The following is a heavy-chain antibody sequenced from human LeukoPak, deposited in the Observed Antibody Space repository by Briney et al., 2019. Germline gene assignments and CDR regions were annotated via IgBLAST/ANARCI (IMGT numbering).Heavy chain of an antibody. CDR3: AKGNGYSYGRYYFDY. V-gene: IGHV3-23*01. J-gene: IGHJ4*02. CDR1: GFTFSSYA. D-gene: IGHD5-18*01. CDR2: ITASGGNT. Sequence: GGSLRLSCAASGFTFSSYAMGWVRQAPGKGLEWVSAITASGGNTYYADSVKGRFTISRVNSKNTLYLQVNSLRAEDTAVYYCAKGNGYSYGRYYFDYWGQGTLVTVSS.